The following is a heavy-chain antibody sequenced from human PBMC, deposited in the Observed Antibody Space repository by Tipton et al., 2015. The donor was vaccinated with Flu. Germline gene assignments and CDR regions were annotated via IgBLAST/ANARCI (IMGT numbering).Heavy chain of an antibody. CDR2: IYYSGST. CDR1: GGSISSYY. J-gene: IGHJ4*02. CDR3: ARESGSYGYFDY. V-gene: IGHV4-59*01. Sequence: TLSLTCTVSGGSISSYYWSWIRQPPGKGLEWIGYIYYSGSTNYNPSLKSRVTISVDTSKNQFSLELSSVTAADTAVYYCARESGSYGYFDYWGQGTLVTVSS. D-gene: IGHD1-26*01.